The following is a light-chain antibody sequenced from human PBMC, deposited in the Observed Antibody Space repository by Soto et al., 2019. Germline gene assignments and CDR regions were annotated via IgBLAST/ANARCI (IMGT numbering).Light chain of an antibody. CDR3: QQSHSTPYT. V-gene: IGKV1-39*01. CDR2: AAR. CDR1: QSISRN. J-gene: IGKJ2*01. Sequence: DIQLTQSPSSLSPSVGDRITLSFRASQSISRNLNWYQQMPGKAPSLLIYAARDLQSGVPGRFSGSGSGTEFNLTISSLQPEDLATYYCQQSHSTPYTFGQGTKLEI.